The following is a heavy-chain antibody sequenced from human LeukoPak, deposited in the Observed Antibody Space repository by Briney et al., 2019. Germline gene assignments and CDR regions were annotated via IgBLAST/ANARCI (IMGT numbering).Heavy chain of an antibody. CDR1: GFTVSSNH. D-gene: IGHD5-12*01. J-gene: IGHJ4*02. Sequence: GGSLRLSCAASGFTVSSNHMSWVRQAPGKGLEWVSLPFSGVTKSYADSVKGRFTISRDNSKNTLYLQMNSLRAEDTAVYYCARADNGYDHWGQGTLVTVSS. CDR3: ARADNGYDH. V-gene: IGHV3-53*01. CDR2: PFSGVTK.